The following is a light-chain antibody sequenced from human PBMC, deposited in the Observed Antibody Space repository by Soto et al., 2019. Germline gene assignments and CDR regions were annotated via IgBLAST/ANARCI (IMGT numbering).Light chain of an antibody. CDR3: GSYTSTSSYV. Sequence: QSALTQPASVSGSPGQSITVSCTGTSSDVGGYNSVSWYQQHPGKPPKLIIYEVSNRPSGVSDRFSGSKSGNTASLTISGLQAEDEADYYCGSYTSTSSYVFATGTKVTVL. V-gene: IGLV2-14*03. J-gene: IGLJ1*01. CDR2: EVS. CDR1: SSDVGGYNS.